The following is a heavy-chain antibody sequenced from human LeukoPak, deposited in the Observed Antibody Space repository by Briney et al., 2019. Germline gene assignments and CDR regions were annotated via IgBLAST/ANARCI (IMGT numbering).Heavy chain of an antibody. J-gene: IGHJ1*01. CDR1: GGSISGYY. Sequence: SETLSLTCSVSGGSISGYYWSWIRQPPGKGLEWIGYFYYSGSTNYNPSLKSRATISVDTSKNQFSLKLSSVTAADTAVYYCARANSSSWYFQHWGQGTLVTVSS. CDR2: FYYSGST. V-gene: IGHV4-59*08. CDR3: ARANSSSWYFQH. D-gene: IGHD6-13*01.